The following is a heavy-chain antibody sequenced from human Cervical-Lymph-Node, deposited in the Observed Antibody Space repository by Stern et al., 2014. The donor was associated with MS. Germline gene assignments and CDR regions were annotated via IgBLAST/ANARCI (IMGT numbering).Heavy chain of an antibody. Sequence: VQLVESEAEVKKPGASVKVSCKVSGYTLTELSMHWVRQAPGTGLEWMGGFDPEDGEPIYAQKFQGRVTMTEDTSTDTAYMELSSLRSEDTAVYYCATDRDDFRSGYSAPTKGYGLDVWGQGTTVTVTS. D-gene: IGHD3-3*01. J-gene: IGHJ6*02. CDR3: ATDRDDFRSGYSAPTKGYGLDV. V-gene: IGHV1-24*01. CDR2: FDPEDGEP. CDR1: GYTLTELS.